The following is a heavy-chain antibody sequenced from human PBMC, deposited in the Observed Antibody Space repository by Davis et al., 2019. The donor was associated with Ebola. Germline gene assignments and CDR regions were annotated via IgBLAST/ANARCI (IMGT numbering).Heavy chain of an antibody. D-gene: IGHD4-11*01. CDR1: GYTFTSYD. CDR2: INPNSGGT. V-gene: IGHV1-2*04. Sequence: ASVKVSCKASGYTFTSYDINWVRQATGQGLEWMGWINPNSGGTNYAQKFQGWVTMTRDTSISTAYMELSRLRSDDTAVYYCAREGGNDYQYYYYYYGMDVWGQGTTVTVSS. CDR3: AREGGNDYQYYYYYYGMDV. J-gene: IGHJ6*02.